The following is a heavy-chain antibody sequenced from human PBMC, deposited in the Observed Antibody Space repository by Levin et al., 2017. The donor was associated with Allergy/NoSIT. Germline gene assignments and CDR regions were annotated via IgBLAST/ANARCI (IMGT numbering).Heavy chain of an antibody. J-gene: IGHJ3*02. CDR2: ISYDGSNK. CDR3: AKDQTSYPNFARRGGGAFDI. Sequence: PGGSLRLSCAASGFTFSSYGMHWVRQAPGKGLEWVAVISYDGSNKYYADSVKGRFTISRDNSKNTLYLQMNSLRAEDTAVYYCAKDQTSYPNFARRGGGAFDIWGQGTMVTVSS. V-gene: IGHV3-30*18. CDR1: GFTFSSYG. D-gene: IGHD2/OR15-2a*01.